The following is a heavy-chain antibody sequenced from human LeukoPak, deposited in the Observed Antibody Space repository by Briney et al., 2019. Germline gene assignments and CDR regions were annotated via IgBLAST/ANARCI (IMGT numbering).Heavy chain of an antibody. J-gene: IGHJ4*02. CDR1: GFTFNSYS. V-gene: IGHV3-48*01. Sequence: PGGSLRLSCAASGFTFNSYSMNWVRQAPGKGLEWVSYISSSSSTIYYADSVKGRFTISRDNAKNSLYLLMNSLRAEDTAVYYCARDLLYYGSGSYQYYFDYWGQGTLVTVSS. CDR2: ISSSSSTI. CDR3: ARDLLYYGSGSYQYYFDY. D-gene: IGHD3-10*01.